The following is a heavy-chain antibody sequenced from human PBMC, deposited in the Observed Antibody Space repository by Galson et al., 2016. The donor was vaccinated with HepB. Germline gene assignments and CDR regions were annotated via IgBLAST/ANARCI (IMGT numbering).Heavy chain of an antibody. Sequence: SVKVSCKVSGHTLSELFIHWVRQAPGKGLEWMGGFDPEDGETIYPQKSQGRVTMTEDKSTDTAYMELSSLRSEDTAVYYCTTGLTTVTTGDYWGQGTLVTVSS. V-gene: IGHV1-24*01. D-gene: IGHD4-17*01. J-gene: IGHJ4*02. CDR1: GHTLSELF. CDR3: TTGLTTVTTGDY. CDR2: FDPEDGET.